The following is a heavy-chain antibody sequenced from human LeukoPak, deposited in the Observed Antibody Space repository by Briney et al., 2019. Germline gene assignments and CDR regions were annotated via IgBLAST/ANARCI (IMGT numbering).Heavy chain of an antibody. D-gene: IGHD6-6*01. Sequence: TSETLSLTCTVSGGSISSSSYYWGWIRQPPGTGLEWIGSIYYSGSTYYNPSLKSRVTISVDTSKNQFSLKLSSVTAADTALYYSARHVGSIAARTGAFDIWGQGTMVTVSS. V-gene: IGHV4-39*01. CDR1: GGSISSSSYY. CDR3: ARHVGSIAARTGAFDI. CDR2: IYYSGST. J-gene: IGHJ3*02.